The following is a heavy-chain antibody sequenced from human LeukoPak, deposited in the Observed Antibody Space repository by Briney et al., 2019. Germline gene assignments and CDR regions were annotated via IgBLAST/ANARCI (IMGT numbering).Heavy chain of an antibody. J-gene: IGHJ4*02. D-gene: IGHD1-14*01. CDR2: IHRSGSP. Sequence: PSETLSLTCTVSLDSTTSNFWSWVRQPPGKGLEWIGEIHRSGSPNYNPSLQSRVTISIDRSRNQIVLELSSVTAADTAFYYRAREILGGFNPGAYWGQGTVVTVSS. V-gene: IGHV4-4*02. CDR3: AREILGGFNPGAY. CDR1: LDSTTSNF.